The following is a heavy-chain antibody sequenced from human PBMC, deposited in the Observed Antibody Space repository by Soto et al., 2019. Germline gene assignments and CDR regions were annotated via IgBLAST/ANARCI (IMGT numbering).Heavy chain of an antibody. CDR3: AHTPYDFCSGYYQYYFDY. Sequence: SGPTLVNPTQTLTLTCTFSGFSLSTSGVGVGWIRQPPGKALEWLALIYWDDDKRYSPSLKSRLTITKDTSKNQVVLTMTNMDPVDTATYYCAHTPYDFCSGYYQYYFDYWGQGTLVTVSS. J-gene: IGHJ4*02. D-gene: IGHD3-3*01. V-gene: IGHV2-5*02. CDR2: IYWDDDK. CDR1: GFSLSTSGVG.